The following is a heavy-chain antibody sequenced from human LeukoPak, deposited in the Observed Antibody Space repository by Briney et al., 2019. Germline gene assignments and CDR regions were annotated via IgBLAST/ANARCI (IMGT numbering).Heavy chain of an antibody. D-gene: IGHD1-1*01. CDR1: GFXFSSNA. V-gene: IGHV3-30-3*01. CDR2: ISYDGGNT. CDR3: AKEGTGIHFDY. Sequence: GGSLRLSCAASGFXFSSNAMHWVRQAPGKGLEWVAEISYDGGNTYYADSVKGRFTISRDNSKNTLYLQMNSLRAEDTAVYYCAKEGTGIHFDYWGQGTLVTVSS. J-gene: IGHJ4*02.